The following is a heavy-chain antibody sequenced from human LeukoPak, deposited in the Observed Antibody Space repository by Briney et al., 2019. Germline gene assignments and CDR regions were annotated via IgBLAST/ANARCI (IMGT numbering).Heavy chain of an antibody. CDR3: ATGLSGRAGALSGVFDV. Sequence: GGSLRLSCAASGFTFSYYGFHWVRQAPGKGLEWVAYIRYDGRTKYYADSVRGRFTISRDNSKNTLILQTNSMRVEDTAVYYCATGLSGRAGALSGVFDVWGQGTMVTVSS. V-gene: IGHV3-30*02. CDR1: GFTFSYYG. CDR2: IRYDGRTK. D-gene: IGHD5-12*01. J-gene: IGHJ3*01.